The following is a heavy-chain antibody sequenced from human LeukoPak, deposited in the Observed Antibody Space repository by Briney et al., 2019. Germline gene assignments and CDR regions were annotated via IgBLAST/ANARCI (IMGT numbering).Heavy chain of an antibody. D-gene: IGHD3-22*01. J-gene: IGHJ3*01. CDR2: IYPDDSDT. V-gene: IGHV5-51*01. Sequence: GESLKISCQGSGYKFNAYWIAWVRQMPGKGLEWMGIIYPDDSDTRYSPSFQGQVTISADKSVSIAYLQWSSLKASDTAMYYCARPNITSYYDSRGYDGFDVWGQGTMVIVSS. CDR3: ARPNITSYYDSRGYDGFDV. CDR1: GYKFNAYW.